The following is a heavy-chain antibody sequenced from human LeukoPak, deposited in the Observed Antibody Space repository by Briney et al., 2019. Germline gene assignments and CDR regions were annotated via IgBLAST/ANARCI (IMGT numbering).Heavy chain of an antibody. J-gene: IGHJ3*02. Sequence: GSLRLSCAASGFTFSSYGMHWVRQAPGKGLEWVAVIWYDGSNKYYADSVKGRFTISRDNSKNTLYLQMNSLRAEDTAVYYCAKDFREGIFDIWGQGTMVTVSS. V-gene: IGHV3-33*06. CDR3: AKDFREGIFDI. D-gene: IGHD1-26*01. CDR2: IWYDGSNK. CDR1: GFTFSSYG.